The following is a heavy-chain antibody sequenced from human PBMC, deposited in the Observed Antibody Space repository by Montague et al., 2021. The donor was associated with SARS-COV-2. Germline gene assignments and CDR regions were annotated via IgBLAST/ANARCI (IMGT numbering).Heavy chain of an antibody. CDR1: GYSISSGYY. Sequence: SETLSLTCTVSGYSISSGYYWGWIRRPPGKGLEWIGSIYHSGSTYYNPSLKGRVTISVDTSKNQFSLKLSSVTAADTAVYYCAVNSNYYYYYGMDVWGQGTTVTVSS. CDR3: AVNSNYYYYYGMDV. V-gene: IGHV4-38-2*02. CDR2: IYHSGST. D-gene: IGHD4-11*01. J-gene: IGHJ6*02.